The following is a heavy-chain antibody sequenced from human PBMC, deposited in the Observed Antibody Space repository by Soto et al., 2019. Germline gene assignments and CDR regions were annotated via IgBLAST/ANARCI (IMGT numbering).Heavy chain of an antibody. CDR1: GGSIRSSSYY. CDR2: IYYSGGT. CDR3: ARPYNGNYTNDAFAV. Sequence: PSETLSLTCTVSGGSIRSSSYYWGWIRQPPGKGLEWIGSIYYSGGTYYNPSLNSRVIISVDTSKNQFSLKLTSVTVADTAVYYCARPYNGNYTNDAFAVWGQGTMVTV. V-gene: IGHV4-39*01. D-gene: IGHD1-7*01. J-gene: IGHJ3*01.